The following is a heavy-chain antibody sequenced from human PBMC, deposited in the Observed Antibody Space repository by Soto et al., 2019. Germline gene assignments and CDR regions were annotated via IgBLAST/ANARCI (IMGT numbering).Heavy chain of an antibody. J-gene: IGHJ3*02. V-gene: IGHV1-46*01. CDR1: GYTFTSYY. D-gene: IGHD4-17*01. CDR3: ARGRGPRTVTDAFDI. CDR2: INPSGGST. Sequence: RASVKVSCKASGYTFTSYYMHWVRQAPGQGLEWMGIINPSGGSTSYAQKFQGRVTMTRDTSTSTVYMELSSLRSEDTAAYYCARGRGPRTVTDAFDIWGQGTMVTVSS.